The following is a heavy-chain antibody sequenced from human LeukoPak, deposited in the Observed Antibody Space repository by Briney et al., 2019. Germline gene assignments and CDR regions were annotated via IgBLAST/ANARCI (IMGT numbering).Heavy chain of an antibody. CDR3: ARVGYSYGHYYYYMDV. CDR1: GYTFTSYG. V-gene: IGHV1-18*01. Sequence: ASVKVSCKASGYTFTSYGISWVRQAPGQGLEWMGWISAYNGNTNYAQKLQGRVTMTTDTSTSTAYMELRSLRSDDTAVYYCARVGYSYGHYYYYMDVWGKGTTVTISS. CDR2: ISAYNGNT. J-gene: IGHJ6*03. D-gene: IGHD5-18*01.